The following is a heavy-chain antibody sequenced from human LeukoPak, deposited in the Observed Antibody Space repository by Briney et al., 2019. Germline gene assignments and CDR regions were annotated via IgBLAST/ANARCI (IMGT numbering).Heavy chain of an antibody. D-gene: IGHD2-15*01. J-gene: IGHJ6*02. CDR2: IYTSGST. Sequence: SETLSLTCTVSGGSISSYYWSWIRQPAGKGLEWIGRIYTSGSTNYNPSLKRRVTMSVDAPKNQFSLKLSSVTAADTAVYYCASGRYCSGGSCYSRDYYYYGMDVWGQGTTVTVSS. CDR1: GGSISSYY. CDR3: ASGRYCSGGSCYSRDYYYYGMDV. V-gene: IGHV4-4*07.